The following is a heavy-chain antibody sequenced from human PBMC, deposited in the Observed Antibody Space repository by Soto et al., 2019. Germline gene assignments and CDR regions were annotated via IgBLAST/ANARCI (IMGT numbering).Heavy chain of an antibody. CDR2: IKQDGSEK. J-gene: IGHJ4*02. CDR3: ARDSALFDY. V-gene: IGHV3-7*01. D-gene: IGHD1-26*01. CDR1: GFTSSSYW. Sequence: PWGPRRISCAASGFTSSSYWMSCVRQAPGKGLEWVANIKQDGSEKYYVDSVKGRFTISRDNAKNSLYLQMNSLRAEDTAVYYCARDSALFDYWGQGTLVTVSS.